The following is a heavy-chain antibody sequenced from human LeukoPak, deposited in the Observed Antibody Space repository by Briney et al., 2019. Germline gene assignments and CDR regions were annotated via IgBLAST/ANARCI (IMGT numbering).Heavy chain of an antibody. J-gene: IGHJ3*01. V-gene: IGHV3-23*01. D-gene: IGHD2-8*01. CDR1: GFVFSSYE. Sequence: GGSLRLSCAASGFVFSSYEMIWVRQAPGEGLEWVSVINPGGGSTYYADSVKGRFTISRDNSKNTLYLQMNSLGADDTAVYYCAKNIVLNVYAPLVWGQGTMVTVSS. CDR2: INPGGGST. CDR3: AKNIVLNVYAPLV.